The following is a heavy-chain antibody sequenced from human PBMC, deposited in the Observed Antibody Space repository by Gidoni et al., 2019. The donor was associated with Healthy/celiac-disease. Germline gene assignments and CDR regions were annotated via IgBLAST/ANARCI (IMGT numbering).Heavy chain of an antibody. CDR3: AKFSSSSGSYWYFDL. Sequence: EVQLLESGGGLVQPGGSMRLSCAASGCTFSSYAMSWVRQAPGKGLEWVSAISGSGGSTYYADSVKGRFTISRDNSKNTLYLQMNSLRAEDTAVYYCAKFSSSSGSYWYFDLWGRGTLVTVSS. V-gene: IGHV3-23*01. D-gene: IGHD6-13*01. CDR1: GCTFSSYA. CDR2: ISGSGGST. J-gene: IGHJ2*01.